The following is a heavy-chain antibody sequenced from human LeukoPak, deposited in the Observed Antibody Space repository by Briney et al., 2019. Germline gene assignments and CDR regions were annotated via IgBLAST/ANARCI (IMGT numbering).Heavy chain of an antibody. Sequence: GGSLRLSCAASGFTFRSYALGGVRQAPGKGLEWVSTIGGSGDGTYYADSVKGRFTISRDNSKNTLSLQMNSLRAEDTAVYYCAKRYSYDSSGNPGGLDPWGQGTLVTVSS. CDR3: AKRYSYDSSGNPGGLDP. CDR1: GFTFRSYA. J-gene: IGHJ5*02. V-gene: IGHV3-23*01. D-gene: IGHD3-22*01. CDR2: IGGSGDGT.